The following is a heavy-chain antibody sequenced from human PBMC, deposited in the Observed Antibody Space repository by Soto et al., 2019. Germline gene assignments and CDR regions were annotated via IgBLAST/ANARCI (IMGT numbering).Heavy chain of an antibody. D-gene: IGHD3-16*01. J-gene: IGHJ4*02. Sequence: EVQLLESGGGLVQPGGSLRLSCAVSGFTFSSFAMSWVRQAPGKGLEWVSVISSSGGTTYYADSVKGRFTISRDNSKNTLYLQMNSLGAEDTAVYYCARDYNYACDYWGQGTLVTVSS. V-gene: IGHV3-23*01. CDR1: GFTFSSFA. CDR2: ISSSGGTT. CDR3: ARDYNYACDY.